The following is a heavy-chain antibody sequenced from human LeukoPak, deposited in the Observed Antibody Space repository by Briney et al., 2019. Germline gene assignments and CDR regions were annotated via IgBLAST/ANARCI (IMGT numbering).Heavy chain of an antibody. Sequence: GGSLRLSRAASGFTFSSHNMNWVRQAPGKGLEWVSSISGRGNYIFYADSVKGRFTISRDSAKNSLSLQMNSLRAEDTAVYYCAKDQGFDYYDSSGYYLDYWGQGTLVTVSS. V-gene: IGHV3-21*01. CDR2: ISGRGNYI. CDR1: GFTFSSHN. J-gene: IGHJ4*02. CDR3: AKDQGFDYYDSSGYYLDY. D-gene: IGHD3-22*01.